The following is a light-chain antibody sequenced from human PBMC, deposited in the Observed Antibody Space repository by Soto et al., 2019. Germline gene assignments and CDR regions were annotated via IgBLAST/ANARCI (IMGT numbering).Light chain of an antibody. Sequence: QSVLTQPPSASGTPGQRVTISCSGSSSNIGSNSVYWYQQLPGTAPTLLIYRNNQRPSGVPDRFSGSKSGTSASLAISGLRSEDEDDYYCAAWDDSLSGYVFGTGTKLTVL. CDR3: AAWDDSLSGYV. V-gene: IGLV1-47*01. CDR2: RNN. J-gene: IGLJ1*01. CDR1: SSNIGSNS.